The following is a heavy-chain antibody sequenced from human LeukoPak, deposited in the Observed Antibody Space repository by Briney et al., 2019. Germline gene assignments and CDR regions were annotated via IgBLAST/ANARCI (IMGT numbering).Heavy chain of an antibody. CDR2: ISGSGGNT. Sequence: GGSLRLSCAASGFTFSSYAMSWVRQAPGKGLEWVSGISGSGGNTYYADSVKGRFTISRDNSKNTLYLQMNSLRVEDTAVYYRPTEKGDSPDYCGQGTLDTVSS. CDR3: PTEKGDSPDY. J-gene: IGHJ4*02. D-gene: IGHD2-21*01. CDR1: GFTFSSYA. V-gene: IGHV3-23*01.